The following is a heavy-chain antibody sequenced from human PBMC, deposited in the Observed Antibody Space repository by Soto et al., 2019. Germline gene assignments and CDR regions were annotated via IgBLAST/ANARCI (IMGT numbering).Heavy chain of an antibody. J-gene: IGHJ6*02. V-gene: IGHV3-21*01. CDR3: AREANTIYAPHGLDV. CDR1: GFPFDSYS. D-gene: IGHD3-3*01. CDR2: LSSGSFYI. Sequence: ESGGGLVKPGGSLRLSCAVSGFPFDSYSMSWVRQAPGQGLEWLASLSSGSFYIFHVDSIRGRFTISRDDAKNLLFLQMNSLTIEDTATYYCAREANTIYAPHGLDVWGQGTAVTVSS.